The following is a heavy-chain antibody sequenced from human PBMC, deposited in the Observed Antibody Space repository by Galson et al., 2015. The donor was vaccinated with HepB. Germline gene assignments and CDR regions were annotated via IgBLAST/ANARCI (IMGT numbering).Heavy chain of an antibody. CDR2: FSGRGTTT. V-gene: IGHV3-23*01. J-gene: IGHJ3*02. Sequence: SLRLSCAASGFTFSNYAMSWVRQAPGKGLQWVSTFSGRGTTTWYADSVKGRFTISRDNSKNTLYLQVNSLRAEDSAVYYCAKDYLYGDSPPWVFDIWGQGTMVTVSS. D-gene: IGHD4-17*01. CDR3: AKDYLYGDSPPWVFDI. CDR1: GFTFSNYA.